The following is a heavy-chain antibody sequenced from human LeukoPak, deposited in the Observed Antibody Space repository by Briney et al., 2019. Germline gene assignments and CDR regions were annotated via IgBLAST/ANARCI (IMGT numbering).Heavy chain of an antibody. Sequence: GESLKISCKGSGYSVTSQGIGWVSQIRGKGLDWMRIIYAGESDTRYNPSFQGQGTISALKALSTTYLQWSSLKASDTAMYYCARLIKEGVLNWLDPWGQGTLVTVSS. CDR3: ARLIKEGVLNWLDP. J-gene: IGHJ5*02. CDR1: GYSVTSQG. CDR2: IYAGESDT. V-gene: IGHV5-51*01. D-gene: IGHD2-8*02.